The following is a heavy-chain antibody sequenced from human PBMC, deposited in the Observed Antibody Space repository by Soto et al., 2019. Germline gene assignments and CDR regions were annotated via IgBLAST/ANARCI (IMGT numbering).Heavy chain of an antibody. V-gene: IGHV3-74*01. J-gene: IGHJ4*02. CDR3: ARGAKGQWLVDY. D-gene: IGHD6-19*01. CDR2: VNMDGSTT. Sequence: EVQLVESGGGLVQPGGSLRLSCAASGFTFNTYWLHWVRQAPGKGPVWVSRVNMDGSTTTYADSVKGRFTISRDNAKDTVYLQMDSLRDEDTAVYYCARGAKGQWLVDYWGQGTLVTVSS. CDR1: GFTFNTYW.